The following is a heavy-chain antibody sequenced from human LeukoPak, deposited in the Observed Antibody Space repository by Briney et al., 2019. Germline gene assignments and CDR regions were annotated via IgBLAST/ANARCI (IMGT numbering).Heavy chain of an antibody. CDR3: AKFTAAPFYFDY. D-gene: IGHD6-13*01. V-gene: IGHV3-21*01. CDR1: GFTFSSYS. Sequence: PGGSLRLSCAASGFTFSSYSMNWVRQAPGKGLEWVSSISSSSSYIYYADSVKGRFTISRDNAKNSLYLQMNSLRAEDTAVYYCAKFTAAPFYFDYWGQGTLVTVSS. CDR2: ISSSSSYI. J-gene: IGHJ4*02.